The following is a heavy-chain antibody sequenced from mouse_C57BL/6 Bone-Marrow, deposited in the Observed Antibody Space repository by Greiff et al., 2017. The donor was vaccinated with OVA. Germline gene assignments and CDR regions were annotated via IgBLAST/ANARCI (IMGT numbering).Heavy chain of an antibody. CDR3: ARDRYYGSSLAWFAY. D-gene: IGHD1-1*01. J-gene: IGHJ3*01. Sequence: VQLQQSGAELVRPGTSVKMSCKASGYTFTNYWIGWAKQRPGHGLEWIGDIYPGGGYTNYNEKFKGKATLTADKSSSTAYMQFSSLTSEDSAIYYCARDRYYGSSLAWFAYWGQGTLVTVSA. CDR2: IYPGGGYT. CDR1: GYTFTNYW. V-gene: IGHV1-63*01.